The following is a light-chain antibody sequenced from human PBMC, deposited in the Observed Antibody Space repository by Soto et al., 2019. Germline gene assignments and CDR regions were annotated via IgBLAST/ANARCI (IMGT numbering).Light chain of an antibody. CDR2: QDS. CDR3: QAWDSSTVV. J-gene: IGLJ2*01. V-gene: IGLV3-1*01. CDR1: KLGDKY. Sequence: SYELTQPPSVSVSPGQTASITCSGDKLGDKYACWYQQKPGQSPVVVIYQDSKRPSGIPERLSSSKSGNTATLTISGTQAMDEADYYCQAWDSSTVVFGGGTKLTVL.